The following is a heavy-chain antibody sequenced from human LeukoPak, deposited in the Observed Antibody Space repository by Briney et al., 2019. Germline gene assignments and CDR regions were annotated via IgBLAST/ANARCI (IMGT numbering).Heavy chain of an antibody. CDR1: GFTFSSYA. D-gene: IGHD3-10*01. J-gene: IGHJ4*02. V-gene: IGHV3-23*01. CDR3: ARDFAREFTIDY. CDR2: ISDSGGHT. Sequence: PGGSLRLSCAASGFTFSSYAMSWVRQAPGKGLEWVSVISDSGGHTRYADSVKGRFTISRDNAKNSLFLQMNSLRAEDTAVYYCARDFAREFTIDYWGQGTLVTVSS.